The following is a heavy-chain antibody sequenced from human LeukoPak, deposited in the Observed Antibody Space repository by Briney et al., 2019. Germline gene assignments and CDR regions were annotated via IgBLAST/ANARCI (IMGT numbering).Heavy chain of an antibody. J-gene: IGHJ4*02. D-gene: IGHD3-3*01. CDR1: GYTFTSYG. CDR2: ISAYNGNT. V-gene: IGHV1-18*01. Sequence: ASVKVSCKASGYTFTSYGISWVRQAPGQGLEWMGWISAYNGNTNYAQKLQGRVTMTTDTSTSTAYMELRSLRSDDTAVYYCASSPNTYYDFWRGYYWGQGTLVTVSS. CDR3: ASSPNTYYDFWRGYY.